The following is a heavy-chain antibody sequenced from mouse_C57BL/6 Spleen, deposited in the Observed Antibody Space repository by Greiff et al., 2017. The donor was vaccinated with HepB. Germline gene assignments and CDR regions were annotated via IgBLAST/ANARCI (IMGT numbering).Heavy chain of an antibody. CDR3: ARESADYGKGDYYAMDY. CDR2: IHPNSGST. J-gene: IGHJ4*01. D-gene: IGHD2-1*01. V-gene: IGHV1-64*01. Sequence: QVQLQQPGAELVKPGASVKLSCKASGYTFTSYWMHWVKQRPGQGLEWIGMIHPNSGSTNYNEKFKSKATLTVDKSSSTAYMQLSSLTSEDSAVYYCARESADYGKGDYYAMDYWGQGTSVTVSS. CDR1: GYTFTSYW.